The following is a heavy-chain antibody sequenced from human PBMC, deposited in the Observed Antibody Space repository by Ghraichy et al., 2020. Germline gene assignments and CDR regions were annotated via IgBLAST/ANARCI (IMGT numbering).Heavy chain of an antibody. J-gene: IGHJ4*02. CDR3: ARHPNRQRGVAVATSPHFEY. D-gene: IGHD6-19*01. CDR2: VFYTGKT. V-gene: IGHV4-39*01. CDR1: GDSISTSDYY. Sequence: SETLSLTCSVSGDSISTSDYYWAWIRQPPGKGLEWIGTVFYTGKTYYKPSLESRVTISVDTSKNQFSLRLSAMTTADTAVYYCARHPNRQRGVAVATSPHFEYWGQGILVTVSS.